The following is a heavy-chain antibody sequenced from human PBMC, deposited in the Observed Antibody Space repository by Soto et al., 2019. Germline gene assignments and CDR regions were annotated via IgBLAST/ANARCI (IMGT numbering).Heavy chain of an antibody. CDR2: ISAYNGNT. CDR3: ARAQWELLGRYYYYYGMDV. CDR1: GYTFTSYG. J-gene: IGHJ6*02. D-gene: IGHD1-26*01. Sequence: ASVKVSCKASGYTFTSYGISWVRQAPGQGLEWMGWISAYNGNTNYAQKLQGRVTMTTDTSTSTAYMELRSLRSDDTVVYYCARAQWELLGRYYYYYGMDVWGQGTTVTVSS. V-gene: IGHV1-18*01.